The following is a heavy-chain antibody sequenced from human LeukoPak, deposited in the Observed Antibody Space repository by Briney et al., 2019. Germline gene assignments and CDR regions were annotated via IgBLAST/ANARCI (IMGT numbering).Heavy chain of an antibody. V-gene: IGHV3-30-3*01. CDR1: GFTFSSYA. J-gene: IGHJ6*02. CDR2: ISYDGSNK. D-gene: IGHD1-1*01. Sequence: PGGSLRLSSAASGFTFSSYAMHWVRQAPGKGLEWVAVISYDGSNKYYADSVKGRFTISRDNSKNTLYLQMNSLRAEDTAVYYCAGELDYYGMDVWGQGTTVTVSS. CDR3: AGELDYYGMDV.